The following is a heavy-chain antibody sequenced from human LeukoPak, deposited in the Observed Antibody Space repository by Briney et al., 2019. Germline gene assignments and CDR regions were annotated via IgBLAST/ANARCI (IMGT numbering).Heavy chain of an antibody. Sequence: VASVKVSCKASGYTFTSYGISWVRQAPGQGLEWMGWISAYNGNTNYAQKLQGRVTMTRDTSISTAYMELSRLRSDDTAVYYCARDLFMEGYFDYWGQGTLVTVSS. D-gene: IGHD1-1*01. CDR1: GYTFTSYG. CDR2: ISAYNGNT. CDR3: ARDLFMEGYFDY. V-gene: IGHV1-18*01. J-gene: IGHJ4*02.